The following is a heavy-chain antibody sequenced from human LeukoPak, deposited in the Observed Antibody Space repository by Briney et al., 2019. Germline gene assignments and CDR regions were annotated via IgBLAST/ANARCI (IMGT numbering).Heavy chain of an antibody. Sequence: SETLSLTCTVSGGSISSSSYYWGWIRQPPGKGLEWIGSIYYSGSTYYNPSLRSRVTISVDTSKNQFSLKLTSVTAADTAVYYCARADEVVATISSWGQGTLVTVSS. CDR1: GGSISSSSYY. D-gene: IGHD5-12*01. CDR2: IYYSGST. J-gene: IGHJ4*02. CDR3: ARADEVVATISS. V-gene: IGHV4-39*07.